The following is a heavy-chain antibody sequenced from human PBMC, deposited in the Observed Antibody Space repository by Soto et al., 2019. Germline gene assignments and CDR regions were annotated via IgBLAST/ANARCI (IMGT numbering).Heavy chain of an antibody. D-gene: IGHD4-17*01. CDR3: VKEHGDYVFDY. CDR2: ISWNSGVI. V-gene: IGHV3-9*01. J-gene: IGHJ4*02. CDR1: GVTCDEYA. Sequence: RLSCGASGVTCDEYAMHWVRQAPGKGLEWVSGISWNSGVIDYADSVKGRFTISRDNAKNSLHLQMNSLRAEDTALYYCVKEHGDYVFDYWGQGTLVTVSS.